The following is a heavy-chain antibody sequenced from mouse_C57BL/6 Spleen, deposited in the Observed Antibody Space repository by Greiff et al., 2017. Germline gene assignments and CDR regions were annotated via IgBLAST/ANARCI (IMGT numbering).Heavy chain of an antibody. V-gene: IGHV1-80*01. CDR2: IYPGDGDT. D-gene: IGHD3-2*02. CDR3: ARRGDSSGFAWFAY. CDR1: GYAFSSYW. J-gene: IGHJ3*01. Sequence: QVQLQQSGAELVKPGASVKISCKASGYAFSSYWMNWVKQRPGKGLAWIGQIYPGDGDTNYNGKFKGKATLTADKSSSTAYMQLSSLTSEDSAVYFCARRGDSSGFAWFAYWGQGTLVTVSA.